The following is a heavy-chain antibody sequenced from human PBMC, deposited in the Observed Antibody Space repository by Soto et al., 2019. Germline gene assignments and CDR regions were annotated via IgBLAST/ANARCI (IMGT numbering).Heavy chain of an antibody. Sequence: HPGGSLRLSCAASGFTFSSYAMSWVRQAPGKGLEWVSAISGSGGSTYYADSVKGRFTISRDNSKNTLYLQMNSLRAEDTAVYYCANPYGIVVPAAIWSDYYYMDVWGKGTTVTVSS. CDR2: ISGSGGST. V-gene: IGHV3-23*01. CDR3: ANPYGIVVPAAIWSDYYYMDV. CDR1: GFTFSSYA. J-gene: IGHJ6*03. D-gene: IGHD2-2*01.